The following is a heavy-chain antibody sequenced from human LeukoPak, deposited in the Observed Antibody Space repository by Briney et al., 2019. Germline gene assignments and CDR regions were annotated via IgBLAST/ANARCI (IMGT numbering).Heavy chain of an antibody. V-gene: IGHV4-34*01. Sequence: SETLSLTCAVYGGSFSNYYWSWVRQPPGKGLEWIGEINDSGRINYNPSLMSRVPVSVDTSKNQFSLRLTSVTATDTAVYYCARRWNYGRNYYIDVWGNGATVSVSS. CDR1: GGSFSNYY. J-gene: IGHJ6*03. D-gene: IGHD1-7*01. CDR3: ARRWNYGRNYYIDV. CDR2: INDSGRI.